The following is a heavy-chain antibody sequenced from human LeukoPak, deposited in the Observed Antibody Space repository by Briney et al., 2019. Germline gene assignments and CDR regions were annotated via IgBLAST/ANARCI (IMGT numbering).Heavy chain of an antibody. V-gene: IGHV3-23*01. CDR1: GFTFSSYG. CDR3: AKDIVIMVRGFDY. CDR2: ISGSGGST. Sequence: PGGTLRLSCAASGFTFSSYGMSWVRQAPGKGLEWVSAISGSGGSTYYADSVKGRFTISRDNSKNTLYLQMNSLRAEDTAVYYCAKDIVIMVRGFDYWGEGTLVTVSS. J-gene: IGHJ4*02. D-gene: IGHD3-10*01.